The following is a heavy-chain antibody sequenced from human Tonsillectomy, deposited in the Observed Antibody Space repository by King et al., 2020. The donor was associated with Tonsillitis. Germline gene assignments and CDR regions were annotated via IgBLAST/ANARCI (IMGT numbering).Heavy chain of an antibody. J-gene: IGHJ4*02. Sequence: VQLVESGGGVVQPGRSLRLSCAASGFTFSSYGMHWVRQAPGKGLEWVAVISYDGSNKYYADSVKGRFTISRDNSKNTLYLQMNSLRAEDTAVYYCAKDACSITSCLLDYWGQGTLVTVSS. V-gene: IGHV3-30*18. CDR1: GFTFSSYG. D-gene: IGHD2-2*01. CDR3: AKDACSITSCLLDY. CDR2: ISYDGSNK.